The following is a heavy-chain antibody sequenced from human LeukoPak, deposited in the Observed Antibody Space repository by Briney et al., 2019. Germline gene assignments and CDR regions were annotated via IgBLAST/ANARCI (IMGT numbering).Heavy chain of an antibody. CDR2: IYYSGST. Sequence: PSETLSLTCTVSGGSISSYYWSWIRQPPGKGLEWIGYIYYSGSTNYNPSLKSRVTISVDTSKNQFSLKLSFVTAADTAVYYCARDYSGSYSFDYWGQGTLVTVSS. J-gene: IGHJ4*02. V-gene: IGHV4-59*01. CDR1: GGSISSYY. CDR3: ARDYSGSYSFDY. D-gene: IGHD1-26*01.